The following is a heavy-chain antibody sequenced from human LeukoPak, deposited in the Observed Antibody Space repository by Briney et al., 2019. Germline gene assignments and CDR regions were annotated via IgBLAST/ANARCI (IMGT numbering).Heavy chain of an antibody. V-gene: IGHV3-30-3*01. CDR1: GFTFSSYA. D-gene: IGHD6-19*01. Sequence: PGGSLRLSCAASGFTFSSYAMHWVRQAPGKGLEWVAVISYDGSNKYYADSVKGRFTISRDNSKNTLYLQMNSLRAEDTAVYYCARERYSSGFDYWGQGTLVTVSS. CDR3: ARERYSSGFDY. CDR2: ISYDGSNK. J-gene: IGHJ4*02.